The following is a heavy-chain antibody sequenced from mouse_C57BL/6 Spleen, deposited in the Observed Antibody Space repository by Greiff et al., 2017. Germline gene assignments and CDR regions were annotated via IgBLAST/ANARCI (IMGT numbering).Heavy chain of an antibody. CDR3: ARNGYGSSYGGFAY. D-gene: IGHD1-1*01. CDR2: IYPSDSET. Sequence: QVQLQQPGAELVRPGSSVKLSCKASGYTFTSYWMDWVKQRPGQGLAWIGNIYPSDSETHYNQQFKDKATLTVDKSSSTAYMQLSSLTSENSAVYYCARNGYGSSYGGFAYWGQGTLVTVSA. V-gene: IGHV1-61*01. CDR1: GYTFTSYW. J-gene: IGHJ3*01.